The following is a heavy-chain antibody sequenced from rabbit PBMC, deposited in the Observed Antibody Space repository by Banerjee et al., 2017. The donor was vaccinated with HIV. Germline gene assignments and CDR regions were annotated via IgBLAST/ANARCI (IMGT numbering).Heavy chain of an antibody. J-gene: IGHJ4*01. CDR3: ARAPWYAGYAYATGFNL. CDR1: GIDFSSYYY. CDR2: IYGGSSGST. V-gene: IGHV1S40*01. Sequence: QSLEESGGDLVKPGGTLTLTCKASGIDFSSYYYMCWVRQAPGKGLEWIACIYGGSSGSTYYASWAKGRFTISKTSSTTVTLQMTSLTAADTATYFCARAPWYAGYAYATGFNLWGPGTLVTVS. D-gene: IGHD6-1*01.